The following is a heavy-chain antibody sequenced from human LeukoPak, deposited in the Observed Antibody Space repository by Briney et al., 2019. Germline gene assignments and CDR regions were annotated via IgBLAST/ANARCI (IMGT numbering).Heavy chain of an antibody. CDR2: ISGSGGST. V-gene: IGHV3-23*01. J-gene: IGHJ4*02. CDR1: GFTFSSYA. Sequence: GGSLRLSCAASGFTFSSYAMSWVRQAPGKGLEWVSAISGSGGSTYYADSVKGRFTISRDNSKNTLYLQMNSLRAEDTAVYYCAKDNYLWFGELYSYYWGQGTLVTVSS. D-gene: IGHD3-10*01. CDR3: AKDNYLWFGELYSYY.